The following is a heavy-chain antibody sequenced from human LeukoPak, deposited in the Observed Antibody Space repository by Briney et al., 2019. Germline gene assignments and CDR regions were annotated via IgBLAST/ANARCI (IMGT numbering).Heavy chain of an antibody. J-gene: IGHJ4*02. D-gene: IGHD5-12*01. Sequence: GGSLRLSCAASGFTFSNYAMHWVRQAPGKGLEWVAVISYDGHYKYYADSVKGRFTISRDNSRNTLYLQMNSLRGEDTAVYYCARDHAADIVATGEDYWGQGTLVTVSS. CDR2: ISYDGHYK. V-gene: IGHV3-30-3*01. CDR1: GFTFSNYA. CDR3: ARDHAADIVATGEDY.